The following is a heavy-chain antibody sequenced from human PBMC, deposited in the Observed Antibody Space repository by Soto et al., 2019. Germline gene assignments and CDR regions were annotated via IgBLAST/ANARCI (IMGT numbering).Heavy chain of an antibody. D-gene: IGHD6-13*01. CDR3: AREHSSSWRFDY. CDR1: GYTFTSYD. CDR2: MNPNSGNT. J-gene: IGHJ4*02. V-gene: IGHV1-8*01. Sequence: ASVKVSGKASGYTFTSYDINWVRQATGQGLEWMGWMNPNSGNTGYAQKFQGRVTMTRNTSISTAYMELSSLRSEDTAVYYCAREHSSSWRFDYWGQGTLVTVSS.